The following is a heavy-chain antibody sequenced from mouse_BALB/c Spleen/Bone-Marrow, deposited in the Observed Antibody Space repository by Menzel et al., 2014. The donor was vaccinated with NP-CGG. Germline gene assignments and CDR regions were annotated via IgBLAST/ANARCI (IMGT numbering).Heavy chain of an antibody. CDR1: GYTFTSYW. D-gene: IGHD1-1*01. CDR2: IYPSDSYT. CDR3: TRGYYGSSYDY. V-gene: IGHV1-69*02. J-gene: IGHJ2*01. Sequence: VQLQQSGAELVRPGASVKLSCKASGYTFTSYWINWVKQRPGQGLEWIGNIYPSDSYTNYNQTFKDKATLTVDESSNTAYMQLSSPTSEDSAVYYCTRGYYGSSYDYWGQGTPLTVSS.